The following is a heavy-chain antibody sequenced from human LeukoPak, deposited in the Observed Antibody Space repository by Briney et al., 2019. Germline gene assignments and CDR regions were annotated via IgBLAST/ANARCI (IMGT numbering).Heavy chain of an antibody. CDR2: IYSDNT. CDR3: ARRAGAYSHPYDY. D-gene: IGHD4/OR15-4a*01. J-gene: IGHJ4*02. Sequence: GGSLRLSCTVSGFTVSSNSMSWVRQAPGKGLEWVSFIYSDNTRYSDSVKGRFTISRNNSKNTLYLQMNSLRAEDTAVYYCARRAGAYSHPYDYWGQGTLVTVSS. V-gene: IGHV3-53*01. CDR1: GFTVSSNS.